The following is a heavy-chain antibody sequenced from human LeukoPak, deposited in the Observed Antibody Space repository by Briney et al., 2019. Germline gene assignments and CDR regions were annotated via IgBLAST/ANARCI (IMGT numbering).Heavy chain of an antibody. CDR2: IYYSGST. CDR3: ARHARYSGTTVLDY. J-gene: IGHJ4*02. Sequence: WETLSLTCAVYGGSFSGYYWSWIRQPPGKGLEWIGSIYYSGSTYYNPSLKSRVTISVDTSKNQFSLKLSSVTAADTAVYYCARHARYSGTTVLDYWGQGTLVTVSS. V-gene: IGHV4-34*01. D-gene: IGHD5-12*01. CDR1: GGSFSGYY.